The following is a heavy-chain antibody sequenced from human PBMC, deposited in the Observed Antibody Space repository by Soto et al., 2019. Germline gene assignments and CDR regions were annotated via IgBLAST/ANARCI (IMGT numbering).Heavy chain of an antibody. CDR2: IYSGGST. CDR3: AKKPSPLEWITRFEKYYFDY. D-gene: IGHD3-3*01. Sequence: GGSLRLSCAASGFTVSSNYMSWVRQAPGKGLEWVSVIYSGGSTYYADSVKGRFTISRDNSKNTLYLQMNSLRAEDTAVYYCAKKPSPLEWITRFEKYYFDYWGQGTLVTVSS. V-gene: IGHV3-66*01. CDR1: GFTVSSNY. J-gene: IGHJ4*02.